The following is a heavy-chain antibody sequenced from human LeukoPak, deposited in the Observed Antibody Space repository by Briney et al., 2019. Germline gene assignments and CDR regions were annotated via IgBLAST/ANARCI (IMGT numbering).Heavy chain of an antibody. CDR1: GFTFSSYS. V-gene: IGHV3-21*01. CDR2: ISSSSSYI. J-gene: IGHJ4*02. D-gene: IGHD5-24*01. CDR3: ARGLEMATINFDY. Sequence: GGSLRLSCAASGFTFSSYSMNWVRQAPGKGLEWVSSISSSSSYIYYADSVKGRFTISRDNAKNSLYLQMNSLRAEDTAVYYCARGLEMATINFDYWGQGTLVTVSS.